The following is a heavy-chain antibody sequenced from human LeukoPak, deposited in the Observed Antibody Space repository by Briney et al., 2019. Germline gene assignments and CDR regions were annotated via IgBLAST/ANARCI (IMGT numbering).Heavy chain of an antibody. CDR2: ISSSGSTI. J-gene: IGHJ6*02. CDR1: GFTFSNYA. Sequence: GGSLRLSCAASGFTFSNYAMSWVRQAPGKGLEWVSYISSSGSTIYYADSVKGRFTISRDNAKNSLYLQMNSLRAEDTAVYYCARDGFSGSYFAGYYYYYGMDAWGQGTTVTVSS. V-gene: IGHV3-48*03. CDR3: ARDGFSGSYFAGYYYYYGMDA. D-gene: IGHD1-26*01.